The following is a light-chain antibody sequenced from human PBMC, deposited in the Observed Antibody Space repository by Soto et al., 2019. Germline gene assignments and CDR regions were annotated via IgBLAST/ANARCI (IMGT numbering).Light chain of an antibody. V-gene: IGKV2-28*01. J-gene: IGKJ2*01. Sequence: DIVMTQSPLSLPVTPGEPASISCRSSQSLLHSNGYNYLDWYLQKPGQSPQLLIYLGSNRASGVPDRFSGRGSGTDFTLKVSRVEAEDVGVYYCIKALQTPPAFGQGTKLEIK. CDR3: IKALQTPPA. CDR2: LGS. CDR1: QSLLHSNGYNY.